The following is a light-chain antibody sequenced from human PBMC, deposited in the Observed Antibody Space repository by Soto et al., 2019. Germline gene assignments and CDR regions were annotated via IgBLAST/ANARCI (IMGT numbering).Light chain of an antibody. Sequence: EIVLTPSPGTLSLSPVERATLSCRASQSVTSSYLAWYQQKPGQAPRLLIYDASNRATGIPARFSGSGSGTEFTLTISSLQSEDFAVYYCQQYNNWPRTFGQGTKVDIK. CDR3: QQYNNWPRT. CDR2: DAS. CDR1: QSVTSSY. J-gene: IGKJ1*01. V-gene: IGKV3D-15*01.